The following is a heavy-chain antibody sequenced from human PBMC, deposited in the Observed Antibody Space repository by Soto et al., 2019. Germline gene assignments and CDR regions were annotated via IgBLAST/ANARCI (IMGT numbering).Heavy chain of an antibody. CDR3: ARVLRDVLSDRYYWYFDL. CDR1: GASISSGGYY. V-gene: IGHV4-31*03. Sequence: QVQLQESGPGLVKPSQTLSLTCTVSGASISSGGYYWGWIRQHPGKGLEWIGFIYYIGTSYYNPSRESRITLSVDTSKNPFSLHLTSVTAADTAVYYCARVLRDVLSDRYYWYFDLWGRGTLVTVSS. D-gene: IGHD3-16*02. J-gene: IGHJ2*01. CDR2: IYYIGTS.